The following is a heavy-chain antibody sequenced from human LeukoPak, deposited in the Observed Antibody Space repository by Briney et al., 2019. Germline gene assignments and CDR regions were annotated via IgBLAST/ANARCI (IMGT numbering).Heavy chain of an antibody. CDR3: ARHVAYYYDGSDY. CDR2: IYYSGST. V-gene: IGHV4-39*01. D-gene: IGHD3-22*01. CDR1: GVSISSSNSY. Sequence: SETLSLTCTVSGVSISSSNSYWVRNRQPQGQGLEWIGSIYYSGSTYYNPSLKSRVTISVDTARNQFSLKLSSVTAADTAVYYRARHVAYYYDGSDYWGQGTLVTVPS. J-gene: IGHJ4*02.